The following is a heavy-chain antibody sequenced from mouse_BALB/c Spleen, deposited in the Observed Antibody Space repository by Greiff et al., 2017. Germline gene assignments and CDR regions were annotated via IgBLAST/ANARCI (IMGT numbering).Heavy chain of an antibody. CDR1: GYTFSSYW. D-gene: IGHD2-4*01. Sequence: VQVVESGAELMKPGASVKISCKATGYTFSSYWIEWVKQRPGQGLEWIGEILPGSGSTNYNEKFKGKATFTADTSSNTAYMQLSSLTSEDSAVYYVARGGMITTPYYYAMDYWGQGTTVTVSS. V-gene: IGHV1-9*01. CDR3: ARGGMITTPYYYAMDY. J-gene: IGHJ4*01. CDR2: ILPGSGST.